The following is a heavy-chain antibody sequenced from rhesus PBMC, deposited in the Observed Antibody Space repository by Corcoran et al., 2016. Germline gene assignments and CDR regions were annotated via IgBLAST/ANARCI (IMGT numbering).Heavy chain of an antibody. CDR1: GGSISSSY. Sequence: QLQLQESGPGLVKPSETLSVTCAVSGGSISSSYWSWIRQAPGKGLEWIGYIYGSGSSTNYNPSLKSRVTLSVDTSKNQLSLKLSSVTAADTAVYYCARGRGGFWGQGVLVTVSS. V-gene: IGHV4-169*01. D-gene: IGHD2-39*02. CDR2: IYGSGSST. CDR3: ARGRGGF. J-gene: IGHJ4*01.